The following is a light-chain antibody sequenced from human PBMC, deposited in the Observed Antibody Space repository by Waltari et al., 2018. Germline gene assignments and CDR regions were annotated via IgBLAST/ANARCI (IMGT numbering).Light chain of an antibody. CDR2: DVS. Sequence: QSALTQPASVSGSPGQSITISCTGTSSDVGGYNYVSWYTQHPGKAPKLMIYDVSNRPSGLSKRFSGSKSGNTASRTISGLQAEDEADYYGSSYTSSNSWVFGGGTKLTV. CDR3: SSYTSSNSWV. J-gene: IGLJ3*02. V-gene: IGLV2-14*03. CDR1: SSDVGGYNY.